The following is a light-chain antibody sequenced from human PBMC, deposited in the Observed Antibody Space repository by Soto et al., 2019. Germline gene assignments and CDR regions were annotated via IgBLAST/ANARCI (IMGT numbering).Light chain of an antibody. CDR1: SSNVGSYNY. CDR3: TSHGGTNNFVI. J-gene: IGLJ2*01. Sequence: QSALTQPPSASGSPGQSVTISCTGTSSNVGSYNYVSWYQQYPGKAPKLMIYEVNKRPSGVPDRFSGSKSGNTASLTVSGLQAEDEADYYCTSHGGTNNFVIFGGGTKLTV. CDR2: EVN. V-gene: IGLV2-8*01.